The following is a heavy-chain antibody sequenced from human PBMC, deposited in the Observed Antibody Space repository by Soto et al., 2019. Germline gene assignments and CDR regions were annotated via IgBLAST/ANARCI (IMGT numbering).Heavy chain of an antibody. Sequence: GGSLRLSCAASGFTFSSYGMHWVRQAPGKGLEWVAVISYDGSNKYYADSVKGRFTISRDNSKNTLYLQMNSLRAEDTAVYYCARGRYYYDSSGYLSYFDYWGQGTLVTVSS. CDR3: ARGRYYYDSSGYLSYFDY. D-gene: IGHD3-22*01. V-gene: IGHV3-30*03. CDR1: GFTFSSYG. J-gene: IGHJ4*02. CDR2: ISYDGSNK.